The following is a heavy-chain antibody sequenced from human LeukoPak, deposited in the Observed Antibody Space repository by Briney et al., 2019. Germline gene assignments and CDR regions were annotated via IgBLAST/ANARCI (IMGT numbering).Heavy chain of an antibody. D-gene: IGHD2-15*01. J-gene: IGHJ4*02. V-gene: IGHV4-31*03. Sequence: PSETLPLTCTVSGGSISSGGYYWSWIRQHPGKGLEWIGYIYYSGSTYYNPSLKSRVTISVDTSKNQFSLKLSSVTAADTAVYYCARGRGCSGGSCYADYWGQGTLVTVSS. CDR2: IYYSGST. CDR3: ARGRGCSGGSCYADY. CDR1: GGSISSGGYY.